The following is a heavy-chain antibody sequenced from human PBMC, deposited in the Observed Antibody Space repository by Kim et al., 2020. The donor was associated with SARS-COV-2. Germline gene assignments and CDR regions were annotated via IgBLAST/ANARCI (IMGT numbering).Heavy chain of an antibody. Sequence: SETLSLTCTVSGGSISSYYWSWIRQPPGKGLEWIGYIYYSGSANYNPSLKSRVTISVDTSKNQFSLKLSSVTAADTAVYYCAGGWVLRYFDWLYEDKTPAADAFDIWGQGTMVTVSS. CDR2: IYYSGSA. D-gene: IGHD3-9*01. CDR1: GGSISSYY. J-gene: IGHJ3*02. V-gene: IGHV4-59*01. CDR3: AGGWVLRYFDWLYEDKTPAADAFDI.